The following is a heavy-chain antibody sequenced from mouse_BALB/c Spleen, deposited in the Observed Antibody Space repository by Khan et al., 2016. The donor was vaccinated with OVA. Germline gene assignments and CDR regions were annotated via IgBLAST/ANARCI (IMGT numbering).Heavy chain of an antibody. V-gene: IGHV1S81*02. CDR3: TRSGYGSLAY. Sequence: QVQLKESGAELVKPGASVKLSCKASGYTFTSYYMYWVKQRPGQGLEWIGEINPNNGGSNCYEKFKSKATLTVDKSSSTAYMQLSSLTSEDSAVYYCTRSGYGSLAYWGQGTLVTVSA. CDR1: GYTFTSYY. CDR2: INPNNGGS. D-gene: IGHD2-2*01. J-gene: IGHJ3*01.